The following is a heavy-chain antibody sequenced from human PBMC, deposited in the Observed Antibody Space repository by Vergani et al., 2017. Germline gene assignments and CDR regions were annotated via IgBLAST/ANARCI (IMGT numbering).Heavy chain of an antibody. V-gene: IGHV1-18*01. D-gene: IGHD3-3*01. CDR3: ARADYDFWSGYYTGQNDY. CDR1: GYTFTSYG. J-gene: IGHJ4*02. CDR2: ISAYNGNT. Sequence: QVQLVQSGAEVKKPGASVKVSCTASGYTFTSYGISWVRQAPGQGLEWMGWISAYNGNTNYAQKLQGRVTMTTDTSTSTAYMELRSLRSDDTAVYYCARADYDFWSGYYTGQNDYWGQGTLVTVSS.